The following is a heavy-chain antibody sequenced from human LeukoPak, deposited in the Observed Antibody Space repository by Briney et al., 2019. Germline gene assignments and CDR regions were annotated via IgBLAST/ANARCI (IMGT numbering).Heavy chain of an antibody. Sequence: SETLSLTCTVSGGSISSSSYYWSWIRQPAGKGLEWIGRIYTSGSTNYNPSLKSRVTMSVDTSKNQFSLKLSSVTAADTAVYYCARESYYDYVWGSYRYNARFDYWGQGTLVTVSS. V-gene: IGHV4-61*02. CDR1: GGSISSSSYY. D-gene: IGHD3-16*02. CDR3: ARESYYDYVWGSYRYNARFDY. CDR2: IYTSGST. J-gene: IGHJ4*02.